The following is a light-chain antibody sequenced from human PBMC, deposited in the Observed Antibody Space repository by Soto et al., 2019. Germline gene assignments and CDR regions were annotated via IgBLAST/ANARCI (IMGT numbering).Light chain of an antibody. Sequence: EIVLTQSPGTLSLSPGERATLSCRASQSVSSSSLAWYQQKPGQAPRLLISGASSRATGIPDRFSGSGSGTDFTLTISRLEPEDLAVYYCQQYGSSPTWTFGQGTKVEIK. CDR1: QSVSSSS. J-gene: IGKJ1*01. CDR3: QQYGSSPTWT. CDR2: GAS. V-gene: IGKV3-20*01.